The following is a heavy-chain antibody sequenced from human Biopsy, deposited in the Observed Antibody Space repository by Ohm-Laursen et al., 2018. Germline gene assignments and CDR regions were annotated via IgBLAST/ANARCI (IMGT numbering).Heavy chain of an antibody. J-gene: IGHJ4*02. D-gene: IGHD3-16*01. CDR2: IIPFSGTI. Sequence: SSVKVSCKASGGSFNSLDLSWVRQAPGQGLEWLGGIIPFSGTINYAQAFRGRVAITADESTSTVYLDLSSLGSEDTATYYCARRRGADFDYWGQGTLVTVSS. V-gene: IGHV1-69*01. CDR3: ARRRGADFDY. CDR1: GGSFNSLD.